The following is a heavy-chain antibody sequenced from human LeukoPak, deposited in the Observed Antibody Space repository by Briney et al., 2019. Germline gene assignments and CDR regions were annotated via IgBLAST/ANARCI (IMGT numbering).Heavy chain of an antibody. CDR2: IYYSGSN. V-gene: IGHV4-39*01. CDR3: ARLAGVVGKRYFDY. D-gene: IGHD1-1*01. Sequence: SETLSLTCTVSGGSISSSSYYWGWIRQPPGKGLEWIANIYYSGSNYYNPSLKSRVTISVDTSKNQFSLKLSSVTAADTTVYYWARLAGVVGKRYFDYWGQGLLVTVSS. CDR1: GGSISSSSYY. J-gene: IGHJ4*02.